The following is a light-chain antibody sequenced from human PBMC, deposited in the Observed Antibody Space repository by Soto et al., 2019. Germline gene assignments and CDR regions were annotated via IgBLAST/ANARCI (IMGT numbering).Light chain of an antibody. CDR2: EVS. CDR1: SSDVGSYNL. Sequence: QSVLTQPASVSGSPGQSITISCTGTSSDVGSYNLVSWYQQHPGKAPKLMIYEVSKRPSGVSNRLSGSKSGNTASLTISGLQAEDVADYYCCSYAGSSTLMVFGGGTKVTVL. V-gene: IGLV2-23*02. CDR3: CSYAGSSTLMV. J-gene: IGLJ2*01.